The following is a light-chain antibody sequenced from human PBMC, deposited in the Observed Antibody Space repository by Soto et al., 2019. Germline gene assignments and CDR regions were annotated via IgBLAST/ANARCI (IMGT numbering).Light chain of an antibody. J-gene: IGKJ2*01. CDR2: GAS. CDR3: QQYGSSPPRT. CDR1: QSVSSSY. V-gene: IGKV3-20*01. Sequence: EIVLTQSPGTLSLSPGERATLSCRASQSVSSSYLAWYQQKPGQAPRLLIYGASSRATGIPDRFSGSGSGTDFTLTISRLEPEDCGVYYCQQYGSSPPRTFGQGTKLEI.